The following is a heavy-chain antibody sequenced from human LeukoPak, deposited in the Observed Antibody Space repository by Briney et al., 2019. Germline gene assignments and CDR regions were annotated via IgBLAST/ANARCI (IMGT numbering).Heavy chain of an antibody. CDR2: INPSGGST. CDR3: ARETVPDNWFDP. D-gene: IGHD2-2*01. CDR1: GYTFTSYY. V-gene: IGHV1-46*01. J-gene: IGHJ5*02. Sequence: AASVKVSCKASGYTFTSYYMHWVRQAPGQGLEWMGIINPSGGSTSYAQKFQGRVTMTRDMSTSTVYMELSSLRSEDTAAYYCARETVPDNWFDPWGQGTLVTVSS.